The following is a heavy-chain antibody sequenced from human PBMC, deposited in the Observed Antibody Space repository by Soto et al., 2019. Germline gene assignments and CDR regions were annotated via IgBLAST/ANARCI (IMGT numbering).Heavy chain of an antibody. V-gene: IGHV4-30-4*01. D-gene: IGHD3-10*01. Sequence: SETLSLTCTVSGGSIISGDYYWVCIRQPPWNGLEWIGYIYYSGSTYYNPSLKSRVTISVDTSKNQFSLKLSSVTAADTAVYYCARDRYYYGSGRPHNWFDPWGQGTLVTVSS. J-gene: IGHJ5*02. CDR1: GGSIISGDYY. CDR3: ARDRYYYGSGRPHNWFDP. CDR2: IYYSGST.